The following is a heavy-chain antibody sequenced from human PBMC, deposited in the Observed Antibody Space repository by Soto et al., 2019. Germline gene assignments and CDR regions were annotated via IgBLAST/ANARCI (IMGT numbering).Heavy chain of an antibody. CDR1: GFSFRSYA. CDR3: ARARLDTPALEY. V-gene: IGHV3-30-3*01. D-gene: IGHD2-2*01. CDR2: MSYDGSDK. J-gene: IGHJ4*02. Sequence: QVQLVESGGGVVQPGRSLRLSCAASGFSFRSYAMHWVPQAPGKGLEWVAVMSYDGSDKDYADSVKGRFTISRDNSKNTLYLKMSSLRAEDTAVYYCARARLDTPALEYWGQGTLVTVSS.